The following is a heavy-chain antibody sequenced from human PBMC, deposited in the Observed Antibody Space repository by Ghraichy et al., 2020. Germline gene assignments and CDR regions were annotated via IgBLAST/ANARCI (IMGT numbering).Heavy chain of an antibody. CDR1: GVTFSTYS. V-gene: IGHV3-48*02. Sequence: LTCAASGVTFSTYSMNWVRQAPGKGLEWVAYISPSSGTIYYADSVKGRFTISRDNAKNSLYLQMNSLRDEDTALYNCARGPTPGMWEYLQQWGQGTLGTVSS. CDR2: ISPSSGTI. J-gene: IGHJ1*01. D-gene: IGHD1-14*01. CDR3: ARGPTPGMWEYLQQ.